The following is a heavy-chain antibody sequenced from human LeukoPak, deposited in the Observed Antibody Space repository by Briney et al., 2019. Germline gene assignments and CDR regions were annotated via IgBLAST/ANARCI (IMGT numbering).Heavy chain of an antibody. J-gene: IGHJ3*02. Sequence: GGSLRLSCAASGFTFSSYAMSWVRQAPGKGLEWVSAISGSGGSTYYADSVKGRFTISRDNSKNTLYLQMSSLRAEDTAVYYCAKDLYSANDAFDIWGQGTMVTVSS. CDR2: ISGSGGST. CDR1: GFTFSSYA. V-gene: IGHV3-23*01. CDR3: AKDLYSANDAFDI. D-gene: IGHD2-15*01.